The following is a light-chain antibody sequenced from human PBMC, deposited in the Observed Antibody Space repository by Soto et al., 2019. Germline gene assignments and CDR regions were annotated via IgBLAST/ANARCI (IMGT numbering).Light chain of an antibody. CDR3: TSYPSRTPFYV. V-gene: IGLV2-14*03. Sequence: QSVLTQPASVSGSPGQSIAISCTGVRTDVADGYDYVSWYQQHPGQAPQLIIYDVSNRPSGVSDRFSGSKSGNTASLTISGLQAEDEAEYYCTSYPSRTPFYVFGTGTKVTVL. CDR2: DVS. J-gene: IGLJ1*01. CDR1: RTDVADGYDY.